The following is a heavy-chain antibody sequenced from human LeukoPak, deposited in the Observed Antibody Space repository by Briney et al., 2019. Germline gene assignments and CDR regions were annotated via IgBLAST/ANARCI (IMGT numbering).Heavy chain of an antibody. CDR1: GYSISSGYY. D-gene: IGHD3-3*01. CDR2: IYHSGST. J-gene: IGHJ6*03. V-gene: IGHV4-38-2*01. Sequence: PPETLSLTCAVSGYSISSGYYWGWIRQPPGKGLEWIGSIYHSGSTYYNPSLKSRVTISVDTSKNQFSLKLSSVTAADTAVYYCARRVVRDYYYYMDVWGKGTTVTVSS. CDR3: ARRVVRDYYYYMDV.